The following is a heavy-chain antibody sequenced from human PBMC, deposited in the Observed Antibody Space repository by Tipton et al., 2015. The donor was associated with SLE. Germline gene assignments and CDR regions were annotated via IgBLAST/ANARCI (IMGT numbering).Heavy chain of an antibody. J-gene: IGHJ6*03. CDR2: ISWNSGSI. Sequence: SLRLSCAFSGSSLSSNFMHWVRQASGKGLEWVSGISWNSGSIGYADSVKGRFTISRDNAKNSLYLQMNSLRAEDTALYYCAKDLPYSTMVRGVIWYYYYMDVWGKGTTVTVSS. V-gene: IGHV3-9*01. CDR3: AKDLPYSTMVRGVIWYYYYMDV. D-gene: IGHD3-10*01. CDR1: GSSLSSNF.